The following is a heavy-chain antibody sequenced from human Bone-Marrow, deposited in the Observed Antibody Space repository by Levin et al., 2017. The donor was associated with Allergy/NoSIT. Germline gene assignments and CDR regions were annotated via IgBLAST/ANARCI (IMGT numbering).Heavy chain of an antibody. Sequence: SETLSLTCTVSGGSINSYYWNWIRQPPGEGLEWIGYISYSGSTNFNPSLKSRVTISVDTSKNQFSLKLSSVTTADTAVYYCARRISGGRAFDIWGQGTMVTVSS. CDR1: GGSINSYY. D-gene: IGHD2-15*01. J-gene: IGHJ3*02. CDR2: ISYSGST. V-gene: IGHV4-59*01. CDR3: ARRISGGRAFDI.